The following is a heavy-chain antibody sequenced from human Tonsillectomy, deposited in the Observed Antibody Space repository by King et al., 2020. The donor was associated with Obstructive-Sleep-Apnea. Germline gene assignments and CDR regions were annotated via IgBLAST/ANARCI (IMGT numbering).Heavy chain of an antibody. CDR1: GGSINSFY. CDR2: LYSSGTT. Sequence: VQLQESGPGLVKPSETLSLTCAVSGGSINSFYWTWLRQSPGKGLEWIGNLYSSGTTNYNPSLRSRVSVLVDRSKNQFSLRLSSVTNADTAVYFCARATFYGRAGHYHPKGDGFDIWGQGTLVTVSS. J-gene: IGHJ3*02. V-gene: IGHV4-59*01. CDR3: ARATFYGRAGHYHPKGDGFDI. D-gene: IGHD2/OR15-2a*01.